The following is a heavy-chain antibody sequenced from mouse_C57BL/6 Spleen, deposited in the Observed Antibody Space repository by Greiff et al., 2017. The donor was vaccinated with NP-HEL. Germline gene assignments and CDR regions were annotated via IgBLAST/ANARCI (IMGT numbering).Heavy chain of an antibody. J-gene: IGHJ2*01. D-gene: IGHD3-2*02. V-gene: IGHV1-19*01. CDR3: ARRGSSSFYFDY. CDR1: GYTFTDYY. CDR2: INPYNGGT. Sequence: EVQLQQSGPVLVKPGASVKMSCKASGYTFTDYYMNWVKQSHGKSLEWIGVINPYNGGTSYNQKFKGKATLTVDKSSSTAYMELNSLTSEDSAVYYCARRGSSSFYFDYWGQGTTLTVSS.